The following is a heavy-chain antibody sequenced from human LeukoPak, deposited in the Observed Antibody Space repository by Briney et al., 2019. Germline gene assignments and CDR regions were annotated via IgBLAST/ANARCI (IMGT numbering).Heavy chain of an antibody. Sequence: PGGSLRLSCAASGFSFTTYWMSWVRQAPGKGLEWVANIKQDGTEKYYVDSVKGRFTISRENAENSLYLQMNSLRVEDTAFYYCARDLVDTAMWGFDYWGQGTLVTVSS. CDR2: IKQDGTEK. J-gene: IGHJ4*02. V-gene: IGHV3-7*01. CDR3: ARDLVDTAMWGFDY. D-gene: IGHD5-18*01. CDR1: GFSFTTYW.